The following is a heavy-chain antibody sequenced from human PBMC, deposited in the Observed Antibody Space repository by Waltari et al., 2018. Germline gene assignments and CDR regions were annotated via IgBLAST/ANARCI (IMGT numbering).Heavy chain of an antibody. CDR3: ARLAPRTYRSPVPGRHYYYGMDV. CDR2: ISDDETSI. D-gene: IGHD3-10*01. Sequence: EEQLLESGGGLVQPGDSLRLSCAGSGFRFSNYWMNWVRQAPGRGLVWVARISDDETSISYADAGKGRFTISRDNAKNTVYLQMKRLRVEDTAVYYCARLAPRTYRSPVPGRHYYYGMDVWGQGTTVTVSS. J-gene: IGHJ6*02. V-gene: IGHV3-74*01. CDR1: GFRFSNYW.